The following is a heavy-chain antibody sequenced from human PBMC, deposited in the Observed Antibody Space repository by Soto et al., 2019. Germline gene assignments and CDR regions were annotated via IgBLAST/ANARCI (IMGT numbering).Heavy chain of an antibody. V-gene: IGHV3-73*02. CDR1: GFTFSGSA. Sequence: EVQLVESGGDLVQPGGSLKLSCAASGFTFSGSAMHWVRQASGKGLEWVGHIRRRAKNYATVYAASMKGRSIISRDYSTSTAYLQMNSLKTDDTAVYYCTRSFDGSYYFSPDFDYWGQGTLVNVSS. CDR3: TRSFDGSYYFSPDFDY. D-gene: IGHD3-10*01. CDR2: IRRRAKNYAT. J-gene: IGHJ4*02.